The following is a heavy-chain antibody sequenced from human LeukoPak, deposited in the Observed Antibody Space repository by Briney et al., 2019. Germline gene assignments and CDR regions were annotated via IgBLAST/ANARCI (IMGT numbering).Heavy chain of an antibody. CDR2: ISGSGGST. J-gene: IGHJ4*02. Sequence: SGGSLRLSCAASGFTFDDYAMHWVRQAPGKGLEWVSAISGSGGSTYYADSVKGRFTISRDNSKNTLYLQMNSLRAEDTAVYYGVAGKPSDYWGQGTLVTVSS. V-gene: IGHV3-23*01. D-gene: IGHD6-19*01. CDR3: VAGKPSDY. CDR1: GFTFDDYA.